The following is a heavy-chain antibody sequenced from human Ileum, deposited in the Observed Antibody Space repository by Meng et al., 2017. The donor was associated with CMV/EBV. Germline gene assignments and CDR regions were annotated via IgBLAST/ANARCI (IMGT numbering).Heavy chain of an antibody. Sequence: ESLKISCAASGFTFSGYYWGWIRQPPGKGLEWIGSIYHSGSTYYNPSLKSRVTISVDTSKNQFSLKLSSVTAADTAVYYCARVKPAATLTGFDPWGQGTLVTVSS. CDR3: ARVKPAATLTGFDP. D-gene: IGHD2-2*01. V-gene: IGHV4-38-2*01. CDR2: IYHSGST. J-gene: IGHJ5*02. CDR1: GFTFSGYY.